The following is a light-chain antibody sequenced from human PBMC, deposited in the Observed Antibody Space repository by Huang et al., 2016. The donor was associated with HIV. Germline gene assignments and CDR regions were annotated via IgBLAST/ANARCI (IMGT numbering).Light chain of an antibody. CDR2: GAS. Sequence: EVGMTQSPVTLSVSPGERATLSCRASQSINSNLAWYQQKPGQAPRLLIYGASTRATGVPDRCSGSGSGTEFSLTINSLQSEDYAVYYCQQYNNWPPLTFGGGTKVEMK. CDR3: QQYNNWPPLT. V-gene: IGKV3-15*01. J-gene: IGKJ4*01. CDR1: QSINSN.